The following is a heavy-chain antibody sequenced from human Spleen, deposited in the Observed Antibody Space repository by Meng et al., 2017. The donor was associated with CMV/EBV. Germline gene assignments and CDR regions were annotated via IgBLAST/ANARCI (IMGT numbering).Heavy chain of an antibody. CDR2: INYIGST. V-gene: IGHV4-61*08. D-gene: IGHD3-22*01. CDR1: GDSVSSGDYY. CDR3: ARYYDTRGDAFDI. Sequence: GSLRLSCTVSGDSVSSGDYYWSWTRQPPGKGLEWIGYINYIGSTDDNPSLKSRVTVSVDTSKNQFSLRLSSVTAADTAVYYCARYYDTRGDAFDIWGQGTMVTVSS. J-gene: IGHJ3*02.